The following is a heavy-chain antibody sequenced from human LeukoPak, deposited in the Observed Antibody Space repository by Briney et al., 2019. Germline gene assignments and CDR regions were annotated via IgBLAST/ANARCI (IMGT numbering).Heavy chain of an antibody. D-gene: IGHD5/OR15-5a*01. V-gene: IGHV3-23*01. Sequence: GGSLTLSCAASGFTFSSYAMSWVRQAPGKGLEWVSAISGSGGSTYYADSVKGRFTISRDNSKNTLYLQMNSLRAEDTAVYYCAKAGSTPYDYYYYGMDVWGQGTTVTVSS. J-gene: IGHJ6*02. CDR1: GFTFSSYA. CDR2: ISGSGGST. CDR3: AKAGSTPYDYYYYGMDV.